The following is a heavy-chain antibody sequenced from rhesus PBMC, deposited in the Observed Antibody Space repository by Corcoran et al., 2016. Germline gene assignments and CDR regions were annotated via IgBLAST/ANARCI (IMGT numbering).Heavy chain of an antibody. J-gene: IGHJ4*01. D-gene: IGHD4-35*01. Sequence: EVQLVESGGGLVQSGGSLRLSCTASGFNFSRYDLNWVRQAPGKGLEWVSYINNGGDSTYYADSVKGRFTISRDNSQNTLSLQMNSLRAEDTAVYYCAKSGNFDYWGQGVLVTVSS. CDR2: INNGGDST. CDR3: AKSGNFDY. V-gene: IGHV3S5*01. CDR1: GFNFSRYD.